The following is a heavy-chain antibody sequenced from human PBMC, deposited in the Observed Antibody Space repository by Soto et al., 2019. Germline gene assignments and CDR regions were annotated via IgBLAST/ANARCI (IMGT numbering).Heavy chain of an antibody. Sequence: QVQLVESGGGVVQPGRSLRLSCAASGFTFSSYGMDWVRQAPGKGLEWVAVISYDGSNKYYADSVKGRFTISRDNSKNPLYLQMNSLRAEDTAVYYCAKDGAAAPYYYYYGMDVWGQGTTVAVSS. D-gene: IGHD6-13*01. CDR1: GFTFSSYG. J-gene: IGHJ6*02. CDR3: AKDGAAAPYYYYYGMDV. V-gene: IGHV3-30*18. CDR2: ISYDGSNK.